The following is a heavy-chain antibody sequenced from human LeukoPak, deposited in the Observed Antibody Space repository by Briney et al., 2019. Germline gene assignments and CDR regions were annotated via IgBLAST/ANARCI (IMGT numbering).Heavy chain of an antibody. Sequence: ASVKVSCKASGYTFTGYYMHWVRQAPGQGLEWMGWINPNSGGTNYAQKFQGRATMTRDTSISTAYMELSRLRSDDTAVYYCARARGYCSSTSCRYYYGMDVWSQGTTVTVSS. CDR3: ARARGYCSSTSCRYYYGMDV. D-gene: IGHD2-2*01. V-gene: IGHV1-2*02. CDR1: GYTFTGYY. CDR2: INPNSGGT. J-gene: IGHJ6*02.